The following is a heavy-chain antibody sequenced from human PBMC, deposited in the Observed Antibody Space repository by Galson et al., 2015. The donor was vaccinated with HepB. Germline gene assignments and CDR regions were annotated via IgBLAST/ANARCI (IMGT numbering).Heavy chain of an antibody. Sequence: SLRLSCAASGFTFSSYWMHWVRQAPGKGLVWVSRINSDGSSTSYADSVKGRFTISRDNAKNTLYLQMNSLRAEDTAVYYCARVDEGYDSRGLWINWFDPWGQGTLVTVSS. D-gene: IGHD3-22*01. J-gene: IGHJ5*02. V-gene: IGHV3-74*01. CDR1: GFTFSSYW. CDR3: ARVDEGYDSRGLWINWFDP. CDR2: INSDGSST.